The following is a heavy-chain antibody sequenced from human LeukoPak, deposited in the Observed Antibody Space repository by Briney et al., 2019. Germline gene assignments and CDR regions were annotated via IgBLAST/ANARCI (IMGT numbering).Heavy chain of an antibody. J-gene: IGHJ6*03. V-gene: IGHV3-23*01. CDR3: ARGGTNYYYMDV. Sequence: GGSLRLSCAASGFTFSNYSMNWVRQAPGKGLEWVSALSGSGDRTFYVDSVKGRFTVSRDNSKNTLYLQMDSLRVDDTALYYCARGGTNYYYMDVWGNGTTVTVSS. CDR2: LSGSGDRT. CDR1: GFTFSNYS.